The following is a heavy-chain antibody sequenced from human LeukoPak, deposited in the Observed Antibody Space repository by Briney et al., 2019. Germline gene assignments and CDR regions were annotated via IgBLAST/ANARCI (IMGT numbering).Heavy chain of an antibody. CDR2: ISGSGTYI. CDR3: ARGATGYPYYFDY. Sequence: GGSLRLSCVASGFTFSNYSINWVRQAPGKGLEWVSSISGSGTYIYYADSVKGRFTISRDNTKNSLYLQMNSLRAEDTAVYYCARGATGYPYYFDYWGQGTLVTVSS. J-gene: IGHJ4*02. CDR1: GFTFSNYS. V-gene: IGHV3-21*04. D-gene: IGHD3-9*01.